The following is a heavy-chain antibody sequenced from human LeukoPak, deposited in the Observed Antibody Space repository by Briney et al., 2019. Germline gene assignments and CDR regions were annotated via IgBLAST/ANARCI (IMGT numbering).Heavy chain of an antibody. CDR3: ARASIAVAGIATIFDY. CDR1: GYTFIGYY. Sequence: ASVKVSCKASGYTFIGYYIHWVRQAPGQGLEWMGWINPHSGGTNYAQKFQGRVTMTRDTSISTAYMELSRLRSDDTAVYYCARASIAVAGIATIFDYWGQGTLVTVSS. CDR2: INPHSGGT. D-gene: IGHD6-19*01. V-gene: IGHV1-2*02. J-gene: IGHJ4*02.